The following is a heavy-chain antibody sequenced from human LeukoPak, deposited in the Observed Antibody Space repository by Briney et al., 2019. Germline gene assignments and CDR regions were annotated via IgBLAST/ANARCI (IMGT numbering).Heavy chain of an antibody. CDR1: GYTFTTYA. D-gene: IGHD4-17*01. CDR3: ARGASLDYGDYGDAFDI. Sequence: GASVKVSCKASGYTFTTYAISWVRQAPGQGLEWMGRIIPILGIANYAQKFQGRVTITADKSTSTAYMELSSLRSEDTAVYYCARGASLDYGDYGDAFDIWGQGTMVTVSS. CDR2: IIPILGIA. V-gene: IGHV1-69*04. J-gene: IGHJ3*02.